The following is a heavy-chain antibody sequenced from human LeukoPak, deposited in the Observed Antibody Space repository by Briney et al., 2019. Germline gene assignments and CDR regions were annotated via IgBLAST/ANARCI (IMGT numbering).Heavy chain of an antibody. Sequence: SETLSLTCGVSGGSVTSTNWWSGVRQPPGKGLEWSGEVHVDGRANYNTSLKSRLTLSVDLPENHISLRLTSVTAADTAVYYCAREGGFYRPLDYSGQGTLVTVSS. V-gene: IGHV4-4*02. CDR3: AREGGFYRPLDY. D-gene: IGHD3-3*01. J-gene: IGHJ4*02. CDR2: VHVDGRA. CDR1: GGSVTSTNW.